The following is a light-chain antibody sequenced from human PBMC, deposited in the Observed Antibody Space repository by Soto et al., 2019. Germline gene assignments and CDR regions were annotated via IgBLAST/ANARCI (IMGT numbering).Light chain of an antibody. Sequence: DVVMTQSPVSLPVTLGQPASISCRSSQSLVHSNGNTYLNWFPLRPGQSPRRLLYKVSIRDSGVRDRFRGSGSGTDVPLKISRVGADYVGVYYCMQGTHCPRTCGQGTRVEI. V-gene: IGKV2-30*02. J-gene: IGKJ1*01. CDR1: QSLVHSNGNTY. CDR2: KVS. CDR3: MQGTHCPRT.